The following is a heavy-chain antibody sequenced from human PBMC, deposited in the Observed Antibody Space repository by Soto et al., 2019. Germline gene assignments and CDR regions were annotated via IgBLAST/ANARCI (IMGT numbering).Heavy chain of an antibody. CDR2: INHSGST. V-gene: IGHV4-34*01. CDR3: ARAHKTYLGIFVRGVRPPNYIDF. Sequence: SETLSLTCAVYGGSFSGYYWSWIRQPPGKGLEWIGEINHSGSTNYNPSLKSRVTISVDTSKNQFSLKLSSVTAADTAVYYCARAHKTYLGIFVRGVRPPNYIDFWGPGIRVTLSS. J-gene: IGHJ4*02. CDR1: GGSFSGYY. D-gene: IGHD3-10*02.